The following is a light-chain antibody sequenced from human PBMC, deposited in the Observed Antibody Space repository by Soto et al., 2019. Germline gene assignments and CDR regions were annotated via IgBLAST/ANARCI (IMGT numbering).Light chain of an antibody. CDR1: SSNIGTNT. V-gene: IGLV1-44*01. CDR2: SNN. J-gene: IGLJ2*01. CDR3: AAWDDSLNCV. Sequence: QSVLTQPPSASGTPGQRVTISCSGSSSNIGTNTVNWYQQLPGTAPKLLIYSNNQRPSGVPDRFSGSKSGTSASLAISGVQSEDEADYYCAAWDDSLNCVFGGGTKLTVL.